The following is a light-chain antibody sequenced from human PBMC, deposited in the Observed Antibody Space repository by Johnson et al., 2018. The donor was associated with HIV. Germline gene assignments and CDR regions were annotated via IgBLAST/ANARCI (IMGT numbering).Light chain of an antibody. Sequence: VLTQPPSVSAAPGQKVTISCSGSSSNIGNNYVSWYQQLPGTSPKLLIYENKARPSGIPDRFSGSKSATSATLPITGLQTGDEADYYCGTWDSSLYVFVFGSGTKVTVL. V-gene: IGLV1-51*01. J-gene: IGLJ1*01. CDR2: ENK. CDR3: GTWDSSLYVFV. CDR1: SSNIGNNY.